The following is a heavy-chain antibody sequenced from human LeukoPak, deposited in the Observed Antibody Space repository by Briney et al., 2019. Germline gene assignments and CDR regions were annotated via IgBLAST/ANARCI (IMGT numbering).Heavy chain of an antibody. CDR3: ARWSGRAFDI. CDR1: GYTFSNYY. Sequence: GASVKVSCKTSGYTFSNYYINWVRQATGQGFEWMGWMNPNNNNTVSAQKFQGRVTITRNTSISTAYMELSSLRSEDTAVYYCARWSGRAFDIWGQGTMDTVSS. V-gene: IGHV1-8*03. CDR2: MNPNNNNT. D-gene: IGHD3-3*01. J-gene: IGHJ3*02.